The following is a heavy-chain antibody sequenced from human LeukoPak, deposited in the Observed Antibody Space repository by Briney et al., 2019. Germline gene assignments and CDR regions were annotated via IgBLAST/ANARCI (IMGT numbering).Heavy chain of an antibody. V-gene: IGHV4-31*03. CDR2: IYYSGST. D-gene: IGHD6-19*01. Sequence: PSETLSLTCTVSGGSISSGGYYWSWIRQHPGKGLEWIGYIYYSGSTYYNPSLKSRVTISVDTSKNQFSLKLSSVTAADTAVYYCARAESGSGYNWFDPWGPGTLVTVSS. CDR1: GGSISSGGYY. CDR3: ARAESGSGYNWFDP. J-gene: IGHJ5*02.